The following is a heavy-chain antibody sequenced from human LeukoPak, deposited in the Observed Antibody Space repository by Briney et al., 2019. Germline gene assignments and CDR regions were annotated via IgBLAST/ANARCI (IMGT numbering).Heavy chain of an antibody. V-gene: IGHV3-7*01. Sequence: SGGSLRLSCAASGFIFSNYWMTWVRQAPGKGLAWVANINQDGSILYYADSLKGRFTVSRDNAKNSLYLQINSLRAEDTAVYYCARIGYSSSSLDYWGQGTLVTVSS. CDR1: GFIFSNYW. CDR3: ARIGYSSSSLDY. J-gene: IGHJ4*02. CDR2: INQDGSIL. D-gene: IGHD6-6*01.